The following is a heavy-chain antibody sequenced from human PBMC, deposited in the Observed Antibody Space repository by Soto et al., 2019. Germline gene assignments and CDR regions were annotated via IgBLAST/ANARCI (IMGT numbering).Heavy chain of an antibody. CDR1: GYKFIDYW. D-gene: IGHD3-22*01. CDR3: ARSYGGEYYDSRSYYYAY. CDR2: IYPGDFDR. V-gene: IGHV5-51*01. J-gene: IGHJ4*02. Sequence: PGESLKISCNGSGYKFIDYWIGWVRQVPGKGLEWMGGIYPGDFDRKYSPSFQGQVTISADKSITTAYLQWSSLKASDTAIYYCARSYGGEYYDSRSYYYAYWGQGTLVTVSS.